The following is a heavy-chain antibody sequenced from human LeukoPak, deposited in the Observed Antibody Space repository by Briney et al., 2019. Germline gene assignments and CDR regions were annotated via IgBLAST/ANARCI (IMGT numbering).Heavy chain of an antibody. V-gene: IGHV4-39*07. CDR1: GGSISSSNYN. D-gene: IGHD2-15*01. Sequence: SETLSLTCIVSGGSISSSNYNWGWIRQPPGKGLEWIGSIYHSGSTYYNPSLKSRVTISVDTSKNQFSLKLSSVTAADTAVYYCARGECSGGSCPTALDYWGQGTLVTVSS. J-gene: IGHJ4*02. CDR3: ARGECSGGSCPTALDY. CDR2: IYHSGST.